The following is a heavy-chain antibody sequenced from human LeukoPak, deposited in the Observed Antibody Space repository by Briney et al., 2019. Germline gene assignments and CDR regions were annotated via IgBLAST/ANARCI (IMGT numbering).Heavy chain of an antibody. CDR3: ARGATVVTPCDY. Sequence: GRSLRLSCAASGFTFSSYAMHWVRQAPGKGLEWVAVISYDGSNKYYADSVKGRFTISRDYSKNTLYLQMNSLRAEDTAVYYCARGATVVTPCDYWGQGTLVTVSS. D-gene: IGHD4-23*01. CDR1: GFTFSSYA. V-gene: IGHV3-30-3*01. CDR2: ISYDGSNK. J-gene: IGHJ4*02.